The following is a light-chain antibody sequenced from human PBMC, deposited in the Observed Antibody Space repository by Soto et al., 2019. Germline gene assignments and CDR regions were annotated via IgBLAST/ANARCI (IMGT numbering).Light chain of an antibody. CDR1: QGIRND. CDR2: GAS. J-gene: IGKJ1*01. Sequence: DIQVTQSPSSLSASVGDRVTITCRASQGIRNDVGWYQQKPGKAPKRLIYGASSLQSGVPSRFSGSRSGTEFTLTISSLQPEDFATYYCQHYNSYSEAFGQGTKVDIK. CDR3: QHYNSYSEA. V-gene: IGKV1-17*01.